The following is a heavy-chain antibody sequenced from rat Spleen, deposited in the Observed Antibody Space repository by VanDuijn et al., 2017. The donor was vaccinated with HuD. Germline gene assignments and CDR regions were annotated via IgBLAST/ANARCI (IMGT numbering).Heavy chain of an antibody. CDR1: GFTFSHYD. J-gene: IGHJ4*01. Sequence: EVQLVESGGGLVQPGRSMKLSCAASGFTFSHYDMAWVRQAQKKGLEWVAFISYDGSSTYYRDSVKGRFTISRDNAKSTLYLQMDSLRSEDTATYYCTTDRPGALMDAWGQGASVTVSS. CDR2: ISYDGSST. D-gene: IGHD5-1*01. CDR3: TTDRPGALMDA. V-gene: IGHV5-20*01.